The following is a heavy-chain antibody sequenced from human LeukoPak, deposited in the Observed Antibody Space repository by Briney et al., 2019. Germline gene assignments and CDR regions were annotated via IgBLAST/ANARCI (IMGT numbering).Heavy chain of an antibody. Sequence: RSQTLSLTCAISGDSVSSNSAGWSWIRQSPSRGLEWLGRTYYRSKWYNDYAVPVKGRITINPDTSKNQFSLQLNSVTPEDTAVYYCAKGGGSLDYWGRGTLVTVSS. V-gene: IGHV6-1*01. CDR1: GDSVSSNSAG. D-gene: IGHD1-26*01. J-gene: IGHJ4*02. CDR3: AKGGGSLDY. CDR2: TYYRSKWYN.